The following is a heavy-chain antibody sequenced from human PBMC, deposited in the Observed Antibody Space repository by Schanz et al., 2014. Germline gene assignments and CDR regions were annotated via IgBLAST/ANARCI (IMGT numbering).Heavy chain of an antibody. CDR2: IYSGGST. CDR3: ARVWVVRGVISGAFDI. J-gene: IGHJ3*02. D-gene: IGHD3-10*01. CDR1: AFTVSRNY. Sequence: EVQLVESGGGLIQPGGSLRLSCAASAFTVSRNYMTWVRQAPGKGLEWVSVIYSGGSTYYADSVQGRFTISRDNSKDTLSLQMNSLRAEDTAVYYCARVWVVRGVISGAFDIWGQGTMVTVSS. V-gene: IGHV3-66*01.